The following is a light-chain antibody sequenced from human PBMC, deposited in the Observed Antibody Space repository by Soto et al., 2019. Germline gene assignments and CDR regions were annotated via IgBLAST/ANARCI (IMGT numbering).Light chain of an antibody. J-gene: IGKJ1*01. CDR3: HQYGSSPLT. V-gene: IGKV3-20*01. CDR1: QSVISSTY. CDR2: GAS. Sequence: EIVLTQSPGTLSLSPGDRVTLSCRASQSVISSTYLAWYQQKPGQAPRLLIYGASSRATGIPDRFSGSGSGTDFTLTISRLEPEDFAVYYCHQYGSSPLTFGQGTKVDIK.